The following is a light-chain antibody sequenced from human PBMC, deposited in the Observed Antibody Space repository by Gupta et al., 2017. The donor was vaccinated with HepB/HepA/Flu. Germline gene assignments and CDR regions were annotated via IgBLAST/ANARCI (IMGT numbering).Light chain of an antibody. J-gene: IGKJ1*01. Sequence: EIVMTQSQATLSVSPGERATLSCRASQSVSSLAWYQQKPGQAPRLLIYGGSTRATGIPAKFSGSRSGTEFTLTISSLQSEDFAVYYCQQYNYWPPTFGQGTKVEFK. CDR3: QQYNYWPPT. CDR2: GGS. V-gene: IGKV3-15*01. CDR1: QSVSS.